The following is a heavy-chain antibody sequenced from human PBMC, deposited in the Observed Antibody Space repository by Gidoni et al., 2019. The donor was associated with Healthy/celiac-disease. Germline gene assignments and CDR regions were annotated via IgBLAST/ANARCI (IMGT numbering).Heavy chain of an antibody. D-gene: IGHD3-22*01. CDR2: FDPEDGET. CDR1: GYTLTALS. J-gene: IGHJ3*02. CDR3: ATFRDDSPGWGHAFDI. Sequence: QVQLVQSGAEVKKPGASVKVSCKVSGYTLTALSMHWVRQAPGKGLEWRGGFDPEDGETIYAQKFQGRVTMTEDTSTDTAYMELSSLRSEDTAVYYCATFRDDSPGWGHAFDIWGQGTMVTVSS. V-gene: IGHV1-24*01.